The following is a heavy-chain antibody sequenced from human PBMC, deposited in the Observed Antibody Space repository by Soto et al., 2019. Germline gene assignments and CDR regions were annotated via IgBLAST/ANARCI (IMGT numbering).Heavy chain of an antibody. D-gene: IGHD3-22*01. CDR1: GGTFSNSA. Sequence: ASVKASCKASGGTFSNSAISWVRQAPGQGLEWMGWISAYNGNTNYTQKFQGRVTMTTDTSTRTAYMELRSLRSDDTAVYYCARDQKTVYYYDSSGHSAFDIWGQGTMVTVSS. CDR3: ARDQKTVYYYDSSGHSAFDI. V-gene: IGHV1-18*01. J-gene: IGHJ3*02. CDR2: ISAYNGNT.